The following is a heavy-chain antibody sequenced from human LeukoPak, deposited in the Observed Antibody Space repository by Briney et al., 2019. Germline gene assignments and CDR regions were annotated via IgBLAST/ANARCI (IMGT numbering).Heavy chain of an antibody. D-gene: IGHD5-18*01. J-gene: IGHJ4*02. V-gene: IGHV3-15*01. Sequence: NPGGSLRLSCAVSGFTFTAAWMSWVRQAPGKGLEWVGRMKSKSDGGTTDYADSVKGRFTISRDNSKNTLYLQMNSLRAEDTAVYYCATGGYSYGYATDYWGQGTLVTVSS. CDR3: ATGGYSYGYATDY. CDR1: GFTFTAAW. CDR2: MKSKSDGGTT.